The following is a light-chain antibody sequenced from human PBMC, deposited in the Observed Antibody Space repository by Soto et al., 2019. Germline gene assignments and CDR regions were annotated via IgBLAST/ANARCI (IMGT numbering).Light chain of an antibody. CDR2: SNN. J-gene: IGLJ3*02. CDR1: SSNIGSNT. V-gene: IGLV1-44*01. Sequence: QYALTQPPSASGTPGQRVTISCSGSSSNIGSNTVNWYQQLPGTAPKILVYSNNKRPSGVPDRFSGSKSGTSASLAISGLQSEDEADYHCATWDDSLNGPVFGGGTKVTVL. CDR3: ATWDDSLNGPV.